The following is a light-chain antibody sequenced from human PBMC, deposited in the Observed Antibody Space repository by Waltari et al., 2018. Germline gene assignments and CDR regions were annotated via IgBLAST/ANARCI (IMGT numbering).Light chain of an antibody. J-gene: IGKJ1*01. Sequence: EIVLTQSPGTEYLSPGERVTLSCRASQSVGSSSLAWYQQKPGQAPRLVIYRASRTATGIPDRFSGSGSGTDFSLTISRLEPEDFAVYYCQQHGTLPATFGQGTKVEIK. CDR3: QQHGTLPAT. V-gene: IGKV3-20*01. CDR2: RAS. CDR1: QSVGSSS.